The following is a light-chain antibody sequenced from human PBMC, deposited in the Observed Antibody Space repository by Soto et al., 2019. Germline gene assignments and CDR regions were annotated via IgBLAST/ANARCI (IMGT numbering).Light chain of an antibody. CDR2: AAS. V-gene: IGKV1-27*01. J-gene: IGKJ1*01. CDR1: QGISNY. CDR3: QKYNSAPRT. Sequence: DIQMTQSPSSLSASVGDRVTITCRASQGISNYLVWYQQKPGKVPKLLIYAASTSQTGVPSRFSGSGSGTDFTLTISSLQPEDVATYYCQKYNSAPRTFGQGTKVEIK.